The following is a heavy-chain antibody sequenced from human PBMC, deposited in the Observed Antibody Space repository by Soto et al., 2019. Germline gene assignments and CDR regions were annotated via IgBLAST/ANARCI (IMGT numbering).Heavy chain of an antibody. Sequence: GGSLRLSCAPSGFTFSSYAMSWVRQAPGKGLEWVSAISGSGGSTYYTDAVKRRFTNSRDNSKNKLYLQMNSLRAEDTAVYYCEKDAGNDILTGYEDDWGQGTLVTVSS. J-gene: IGHJ4*02. CDR1: GFTFSSYA. V-gene: IGHV3-23*01. D-gene: IGHD3-9*01. CDR2: ISGSGGST. CDR3: EKDAGNDILTGYEDD.